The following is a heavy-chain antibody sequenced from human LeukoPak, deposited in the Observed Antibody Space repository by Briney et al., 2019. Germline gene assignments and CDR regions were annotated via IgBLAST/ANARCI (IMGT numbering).Heavy chain of an antibody. CDR3: AREEGDYPGYYFDY. CDR1: GGTFSSYA. J-gene: IGHJ4*02. CDR2: IIPIFGTA. Sequence: GASVKVSCKASGGTFSSYAISWVRQAPGQGLEWMGRIIPIFGTANYAQKFQGRVTITTDESTSTAYMELSSLRSEDTAVHYCAREEGDYPGYYFDYWGQGTLVTVSS. V-gene: IGHV1-69*05. D-gene: IGHD3-16*01.